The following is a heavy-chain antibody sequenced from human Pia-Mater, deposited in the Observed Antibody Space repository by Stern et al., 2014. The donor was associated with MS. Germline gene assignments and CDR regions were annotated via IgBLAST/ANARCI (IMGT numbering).Heavy chain of an antibody. Sequence: VQLVQSGGGLVKPGGSLRLSCAASGFTFSDYYMSWIRQAPGKGLEWVSYISSSGSTIYYADSVKGRFTISRDNAKNSLYLQMNSLRGEDTAVYYCARDPWVITFGGVIVHDAFDIWGQGTMVTVSS. J-gene: IGHJ3*02. CDR3: ARDPWVITFGGVIVHDAFDI. CDR2: ISSSGSTI. D-gene: IGHD3-16*02. CDR1: GFTFSDYY. V-gene: IGHV3-11*01.